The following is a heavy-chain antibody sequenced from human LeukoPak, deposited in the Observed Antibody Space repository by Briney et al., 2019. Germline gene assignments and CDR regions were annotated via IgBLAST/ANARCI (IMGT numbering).Heavy chain of an antibody. J-gene: IGHJ4*02. V-gene: IGHV1-18*01. CDR1: GYTFTTYD. CDR3: ARVPGYNSGWHPIDY. D-gene: IGHD6-19*01. Sequence: ASVKVSCKASGYTFTTYDISWVRQAPGQGLECMGWISPYNGNTNYAQKFQGRVTMTTDTSTSTAYMEVRSLRSDDTAVYYCARVPGYNSGWHPIDYWGQGTLVTVSS. CDR2: ISPYNGNT.